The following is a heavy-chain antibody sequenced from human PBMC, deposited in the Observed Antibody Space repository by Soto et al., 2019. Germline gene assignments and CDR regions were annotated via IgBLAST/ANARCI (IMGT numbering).Heavy chain of an antibody. Sequence: GGSLRLSCAASGFTFSSYWMHWVRQAPGKGLVWVSRINSDGSSTSYADSVKGRFTISRDNSKNTLSLQMNSLRAEDTAVYYCAKEGYPPLFKYWGQGTPVTVSS. CDR2: INSDGSST. CDR3: AKEGYPPLFKY. J-gene: IGHJ4*02. CDR1: GFTFSSYW. V-gene: IGHV3-74*01. D-gene: IGHD5-18*01.